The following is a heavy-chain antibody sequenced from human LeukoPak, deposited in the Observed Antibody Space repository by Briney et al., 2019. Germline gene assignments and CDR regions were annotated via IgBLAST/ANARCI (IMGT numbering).Heavy chain of an antibody. V-gene: IGHV4-39*01. J-gene: IGHJ5*02. CDR2: IYYSGST. Sequence: SETLSLTCTVSGGSIGSSSYYWGWIRQPPGKGLEWIGSIYYSGSTYYNPSLKSRVTISVDTSKNQFSLKLSSVTAADTAVYYCAGYSSSWYSWFDPWGQGTLVTVSS. D-gene: IGHD6-13*01. CDR3: AGYSSSWYSWFDP. CDR1: GGSIGSSSYY.